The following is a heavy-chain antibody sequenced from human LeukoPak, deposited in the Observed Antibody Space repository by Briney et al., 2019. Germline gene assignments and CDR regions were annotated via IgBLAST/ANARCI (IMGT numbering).Heavy chain of an antibody. CDR1: GXSISSYY. CDR2: IYTSGST. V-gene: IGHV4-4*07. Sequence: SETLSLTCTVSGXSISSYYWSWIRQPAGKGLEWIGRIYTSGSTNYNPSPKSRVTMSVDTSKNQFSLKLSSVTAADTAVYYCARDEQQLVPRGMDVWGQGTTVTVPS. J-gene: IGHJ6*02. CDR3: ARDEQQLVPRGMDV. D-gene: IGHD6-13*01.